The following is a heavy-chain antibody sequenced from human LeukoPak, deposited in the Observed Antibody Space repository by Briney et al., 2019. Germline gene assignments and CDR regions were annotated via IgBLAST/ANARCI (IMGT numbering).Heavy chain of an antibody. CDR1: GFTFSSYW. Sequence: PGGSLRLSCAASGFTFSSYWMSWVRQAPGKGLEWVANIKQDGSEKYYVDSVKGRFTISRDNAKNSLYLQMNSLRAEDTAVYYCASNEDRYVWGTYDYYYYYGMDVWGQGTTVTVSS. J-gene: IGHJ6*02. V-gene: IGHV3-7*01. CDR2: IKQDGSEK. CDR3: ASNEDRYVWGTYDYYYYYGMDV. D-gene: IGHD3-16*01.